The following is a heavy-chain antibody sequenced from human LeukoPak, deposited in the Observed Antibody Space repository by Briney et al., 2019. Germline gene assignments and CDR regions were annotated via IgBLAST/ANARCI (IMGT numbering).Heavy chain of an antibody. D-gene: IGHD2-15*01. Sequence: PGGSLRLSCAASGFTFSSYAMSSVRQAPGKGLEWVSAISGSGGSTYYADSVKGRFTISRDNSKNTLYLQMNSLRAEDTAVYYCAKDPALRVAVVVVAAKREGYWGQGTLVTVSS. CDR1: GFTFSSYA. J-gene: IGHJ4*02. CDR3: AKDPALRVAVVVVAAKREGY. V-gene: IGHV3-23*01. CDR2: ISGSGGST.